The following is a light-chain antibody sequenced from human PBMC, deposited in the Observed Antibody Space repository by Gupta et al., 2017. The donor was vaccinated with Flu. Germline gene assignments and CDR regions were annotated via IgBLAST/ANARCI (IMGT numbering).Light chain of an antibody. CDR1: NSNIGSNT. CDR2: TNT. V-gene: IGLV1-44*01. J-gene: IGLJ3*02. CDR3: AAWDDSLNGPV. Sequence: QSVVTQPPSASGTPVQRVIIPCSGSNSNIGSNTVNWYQQLPGTAPRLLIYTNTRRPSGFPDRFSGSKSGTSASLAISGLQSEDEADYYCAAWDDSLNGPVFGGGTKLTVL.